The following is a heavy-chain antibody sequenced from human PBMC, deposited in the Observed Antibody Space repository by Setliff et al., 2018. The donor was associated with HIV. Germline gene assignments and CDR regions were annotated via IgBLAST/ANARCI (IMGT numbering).Heavy chain of an antibody. V-gene: IGHV3-48*04. D-gene: IGHD6-25*01. CDR2: ISSSGSTI. CDR3: AREGRRLPFNDGFDL. Sequence: PGGSLRLSCAASGFTFSSYSMNWVRQAPGKGLEWVSYISSSGSTIYYADSVKGRFTISRDDAGNSLYLQMSNLRVDDTAVYYCAREGRRLPFNDGFDLWGHGTMVTVSS. CDR1: GFTFSSYS. J-gene: IGHJ3*01.